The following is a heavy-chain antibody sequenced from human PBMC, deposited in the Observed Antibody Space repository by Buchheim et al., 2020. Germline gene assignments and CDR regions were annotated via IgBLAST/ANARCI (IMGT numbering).Heavy chain of an antibody. CDR1: GGTFSSYA. CDR2: IIPIFGTA. J-gene: IGHJ6*02. Sequence: QVQLVQSGAEVKKPGSSVKVSCKASGGTFSSYAISWVRQAPGQGLDWMGGIIPIFGTANYAQKFQGRVSITPDESTSTAYMELSSLRSEDTAVYYCARDYYDSSGYYYEHYYYGMDVWGQGTT. V-gene: IGHV1-69*01. D-gene: IGHD3-22*01. CDR3: ARDYYDSSGYYYEHYYYGMDV.